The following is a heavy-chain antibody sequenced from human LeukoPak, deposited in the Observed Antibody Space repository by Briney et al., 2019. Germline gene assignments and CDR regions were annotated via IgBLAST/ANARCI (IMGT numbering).Heavy chain of an antibody. CDR2: IYHSGST. Sequence: SETLSLPCTVSGGSVSSGSYYRSWIRQPPGKGLEWIGYIYHSGSTNYNPSLKSRVTISIDTSKNQFSLKLSSVTAADTAVYYCARGLVGTTYFDYWGQGTLVTVSS. J-gene: IGHJ4*02. CDR1: GGSVSSGSYY. D-gene: IGHD1-26*01. V-gene: IGHV4-61*01. CDR3: ARGLVGTTYFDY.